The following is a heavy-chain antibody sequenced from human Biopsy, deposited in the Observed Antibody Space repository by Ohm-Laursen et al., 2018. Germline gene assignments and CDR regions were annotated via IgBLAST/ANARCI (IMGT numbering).Heavy chain of an antibody. CDR2: IYNSESTST. Sequence: SDTLSLTCTVSGDSISSDIYSWVWIRQPPGKGLEWIGNIYNSESTSTYYNLSLKGRVSISVDTSHNQFSLKLTSVTAADTAVYFCARRVSGSGRVDPWGQGTLVTVSS. D-gene: IGHD3-10*01. J-gene: IGHJ5*02. V-gene: IGHV4-39*01. CDR3: ARRVSGSGRVDP. CDR1: GDSISSDIYS.